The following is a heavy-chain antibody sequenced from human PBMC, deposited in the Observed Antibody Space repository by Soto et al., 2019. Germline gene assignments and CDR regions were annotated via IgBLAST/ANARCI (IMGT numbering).Heavy chain of an antibody. CDR2: IKPDGGEK. CDR1: VFTFIGYW. Sequence: GWSLRLSCVSSVFTFIGYWMSWVRQAPGKGLEWVANIKPDGGEKYYVDSVKGRFTISRDNAKNSLYLQMNSLRAEDTAVYYCARETSDYGGNSRFDYWGQGTLVTVSS. D-gene: IGHD4-17*01. V-gene: IGHV3-7*01. J-gene: IGHJ4*02. CDR3: ARETSDYGGNSRFDY.